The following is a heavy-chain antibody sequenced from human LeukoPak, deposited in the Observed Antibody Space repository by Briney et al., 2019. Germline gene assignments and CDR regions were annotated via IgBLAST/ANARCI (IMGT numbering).Heavy chain of an antibody. V-gene: IGHV6-1*01. D-gene: IGHD3-10*02. Sequence: SQTLSLTCTISGDSVSSGSASWTWIRQSPSRGFEWLGRTYYRSKWYNDYAVSVKSRIMLNPDTSKNQFSLKLSSVTAADTAVYYCARHVFPSYYFDYWGQGTLVTVSS. CDR2: TYYRSKWYN. CDR3: ARHVFPSYYFDY. J-gene: IGHJ4*02. CDR1: GDSVSSGSAS.